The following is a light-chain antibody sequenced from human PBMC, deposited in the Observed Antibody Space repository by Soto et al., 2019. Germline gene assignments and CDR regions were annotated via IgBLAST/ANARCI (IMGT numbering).Light chain of an antibody. CDR3: CSYAGSYSYV. V-gene: IGLV2-11*01. J-gene: IGLJ1*01. CDR1: SSVVGGYNY. Sequence: QSALTQPRSVSGPPGQSVTISCTGTSSVVGGYNYVSWYQQHPGKAPKLMIYDVSKRPSGVPDRFSGSKSGNTASLTISGLQAEDEADYYCCSYAGSYSYVFGNGTKVTVL. CDR2: DVS.